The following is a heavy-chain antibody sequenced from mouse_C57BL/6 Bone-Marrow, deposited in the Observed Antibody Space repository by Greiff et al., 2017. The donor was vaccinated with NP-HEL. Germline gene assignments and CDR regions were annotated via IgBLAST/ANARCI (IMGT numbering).Heavy chain of an antibody. Sequence: EVKLVESGGDLVKPGGSLKLSCAASGFTFSSYGMSWVRQTPDKRLEWVATISSGGSYTYYLDSVKGRFTISRDNAKNTLYLQRSSLKSEDTAMYYCASSYWGQGTLVTVSA. CDR1: GFTFSSYG. V-gene: IGHV5-6*01. J-gene: IGHJ3*01. CDR2: ISSGGSYT. CDR3: ASSY.